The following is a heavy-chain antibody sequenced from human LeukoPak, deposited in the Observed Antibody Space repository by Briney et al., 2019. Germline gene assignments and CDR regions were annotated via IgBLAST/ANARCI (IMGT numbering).Heavy chain of an antibody. Sequence: PSETLSLTCTVSGGSISRGGYYWSWIRQPPGEGLEWNGDIYDSASTDHHPSGKSPVTIALDTSKDHFSLKLSSVTAADTAVYYWASVTTGTTSFHFDYWGQGTLVTVSS. CDR3: ASVTTGTTSFHFDY. D-gene: IGHD4-17*01. CDR2: IYDSAST. J-gene: IGHJ4*02. CDR1: GGSISRGGYY. V-gene: IGHV4-30-4*01.